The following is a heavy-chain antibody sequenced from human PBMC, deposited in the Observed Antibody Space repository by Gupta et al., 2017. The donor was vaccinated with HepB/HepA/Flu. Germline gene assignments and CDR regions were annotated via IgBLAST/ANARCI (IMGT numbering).Heavy chain of an antibody. CDR1: GFTFRSYG. CDR3: ASILGY. J-gene: IGHJ4*02. V-gene: IGHV3-30*03. Sequence: QVQLVESGGGVVQPGMSLRLSCAASGFTFRSYGMFWARQAPGKGLEWVAAISYDGRNKNYVDSVKGQFTISRDNSKNMLYLQMNSLRAEDTAVYYCASILGYWGQGTPVTVSS. CDR2: ISYDGRNK.